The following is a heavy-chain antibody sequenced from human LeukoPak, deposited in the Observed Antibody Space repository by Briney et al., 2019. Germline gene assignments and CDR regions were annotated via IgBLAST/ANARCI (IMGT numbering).Heavy chain of an antibody. CDR3: ARSGYSSGWDQFYYYGMDV. CDR2: ISISSSYT. Sequence: SGGSLRLSCAASGFTFSDYNMSWVRRAPGKGLEWVSYISISSSYTNYADSVKGRFTISRDNAKKSLYLQMNTLRAEDTAVYYCARSGYSSGWDQFYYYGMDVWGQGPQSPSP. CDR1: GFTFSDYN. D-gene: IGHD6-19*01. J-gene: IGHJ6*02. V-gene: IGHV3-11*06.